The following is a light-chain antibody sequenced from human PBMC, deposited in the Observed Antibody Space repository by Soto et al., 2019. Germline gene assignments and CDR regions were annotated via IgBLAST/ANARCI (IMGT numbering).Light chain of an antibody. J-gene: IGKJ1*01. Sequence: ENVLTQSPATLSLSPGERATLSCRASQSVSSGFLAWYQQKLGQAPRLLIYGASSRATGIPDRFSGSGSGTDFTLTINRLEPEDFAVYYCQQYGSSPRTFGQGTKVDIK. CDR2: GAS. CDR1: QSVSSGF. V-gene: IGKV3-20*01. CDR3: QQYGSSPRT.